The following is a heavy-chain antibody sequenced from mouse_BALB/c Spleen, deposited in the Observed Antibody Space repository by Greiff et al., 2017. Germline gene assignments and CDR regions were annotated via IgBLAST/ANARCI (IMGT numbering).Heavy chain of an antibody. CDR1: GYSITSDYA. Sequence: EVKLEESGPGLVKPSQSLSLTCTVTGYSITSDYAWNWIRQFPGNKLEWMGYISYSGSTSYNPSLKSRISITRDTSKNQFFLQLNSVTTEDTATYYCARSDYGSSFDYWGQGTTLTVSS. D-gene: IGHD1-1*01. CDR3: ARSDYGSSFDY. J-gene: IGHJ2*01. CDR2: ISYSGST. V-gene: IGHV3-2*02.